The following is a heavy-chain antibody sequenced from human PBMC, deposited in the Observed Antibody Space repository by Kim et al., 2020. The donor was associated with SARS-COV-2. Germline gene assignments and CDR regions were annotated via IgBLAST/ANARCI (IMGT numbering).Heavy chain of an antibody. J-gene: IGHJ4*02. V-gene: IGHV1-24*01. Sequence: QKFQGRVTMAEDTSTDTAYMELSSLRSEDPAVYYCATVNVWGSYRPFDYWGQGTLVTVSS. CDR3: ATVNVWGSYRPFDY. D-gene: IGHD3-16*02.